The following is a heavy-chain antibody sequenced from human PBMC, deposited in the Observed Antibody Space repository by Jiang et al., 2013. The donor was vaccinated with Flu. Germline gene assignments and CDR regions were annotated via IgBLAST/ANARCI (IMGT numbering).Heavy chain of an antibody. J-gene: IGHJ3*02. CDR2: IYYSGST. Sequence: PGLVKPSQTLSLTCTVSGGSISSGGYYWSWIRQHPGKGLEWIGYIYYSGSTYYNPSLKSRVTISVDTSKNQFSLKLSSVTAADTAVYYCARDVLLRAAAGAIRGAFDIWGQGTMVTVSS. CDR3: ARDVLLRAAAGAIRGAFDI. D-gene: IGHD6-13*01. CDR1: GGSISSGGYY. V-gene: IGHV4-31*03.